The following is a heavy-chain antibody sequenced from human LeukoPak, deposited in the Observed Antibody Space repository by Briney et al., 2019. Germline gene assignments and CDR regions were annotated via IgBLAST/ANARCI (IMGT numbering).Heavy chain of an antibody. V-gene: IGHV3-23*01. CDR2: ISGSGGST. CDR1: GFTFSSYA. CDR3: ASGGIYYGAAFDF. D-gene: IGHD1-26*01. Sequence: GGSLRLSCAASGFTFSSYAMSWVRQAPGKGLEWVSAISGSGGSTYYADSVKSRFTISRDNSKNSLYLQMNSLRAEDTALYYCASGGIYYGAAFDFWGQGSLVTVSA. J-gene: IGHJ4*02.